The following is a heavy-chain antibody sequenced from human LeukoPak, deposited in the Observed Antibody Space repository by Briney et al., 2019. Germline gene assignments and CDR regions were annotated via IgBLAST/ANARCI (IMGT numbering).Heavy chain of an antibody. D-gene: IGHD1-26*01. V-gene: IGHV3-30*02. Sequence: PGGSLRLSCAASGFTVITNDMTWVRQAPGKGLEWVAFIRYDGTNKYYADSVKGRFTISRDNSKNTLYLQLHSLRAEDTAVYSCAKDLSPMVGAKTFDYWGQGTLVTVSS. CDR2: IRYDGTNK. J-gene: IGHJ4*02. CDR1: GFTVITND. CDR3: AKDLSPMVGAKTFDY.